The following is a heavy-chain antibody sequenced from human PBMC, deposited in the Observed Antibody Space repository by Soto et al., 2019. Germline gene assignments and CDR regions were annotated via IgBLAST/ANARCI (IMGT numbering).Heavy chain of an antibody. Sequence: PGESLKISCKGSGYSFTTYWIGWVRQMPGKGLEGMVIIYPGDSDTRYSPSFQGQVTISADKSINTTYLQWSSLKAPDTAIYYCARQAAAGKYYYAMDVWGQGTTVTVSS. J-gene: IGHJ6*02. CDR2: IYPGDSDT. D-gene: IGHD6-13*01. CDR3: ARQAAAGKYYYAMDV. CDR1: GYSFTTYW. V-gene: IGHV5-51*01.